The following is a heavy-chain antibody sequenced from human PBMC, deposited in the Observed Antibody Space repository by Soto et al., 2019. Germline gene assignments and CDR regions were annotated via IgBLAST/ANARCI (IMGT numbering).Heavy chain of an antibody. CDR3: ARDYGGKYDY. CDR2: IYHSGST. J-gene: IGHJ4*02. V-gene: IGHV4-30-2*01. D-gene: IGHD4-17*01. Sequence: SETLSLTCAVAGGSISGGGYSWSWIRQPPGKGLEWIGYIYHSGSTYYNPSLKSRVTISVDRSKNQFSLKLSSVTAADTAVYYCARDYGGKYDYWGQGTLVTVSS. CDR1: GGSISGGGYS.